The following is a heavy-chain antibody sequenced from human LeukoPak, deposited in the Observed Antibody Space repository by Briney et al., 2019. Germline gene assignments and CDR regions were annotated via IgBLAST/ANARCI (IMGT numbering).Heavy chain of an antibody. V-gene: IGHV3-30-3*01. CDR3: ARDQRIWSGGYYGMDV. D-gene: IGHD3-3*01. CDR2: ISYDGSNK. J-gene: IGHJ6*02. Sequence: GRSLRLSCAASGFTFSSYAMHWVRQAPGRGLEGVAVISYDGSNKYYADSVKGRFTISRDNSKNTLYLQMNSLRAEDTAVYYCARDQRIWSGGYYGMDVWGQGTTVTVSS. CDR1: GFTFSSYA.